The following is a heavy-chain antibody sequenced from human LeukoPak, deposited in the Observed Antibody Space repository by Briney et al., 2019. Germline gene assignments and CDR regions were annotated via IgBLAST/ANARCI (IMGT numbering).Heavy chain of an antibody. CDR3: ARVSKETYYDFWSGYYTLDP. Sequence: SETLSLTCTVSGGSVSSGSYYWSWIRQPPGKGLEWIGYIYYSGSTNYNPSLKSRVTISVDTSKNQFSLKLSSVTAADTAVYYCARVSKETYYDFWSGYYTLDPWGQGTLVTVSS. V-gene: IGHV4-61*01. D-gene: IGHD3-3*01. CDR1: GGSVSSGSYY. CDR2: IYYSGST. J-gene: IGHJ5*02.